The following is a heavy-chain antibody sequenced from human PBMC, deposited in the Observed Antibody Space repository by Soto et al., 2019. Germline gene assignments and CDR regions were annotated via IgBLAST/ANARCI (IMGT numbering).Heavy chain of an antibody. D-gene: IGHD3-22*01. V-gene: IGHV1-69*01. CDR2: IIPIFGTA. J-gene: IGHJ4*02. CDR1: GGTFSSYA. Sequence: QVQLVQSGAEVKKPGSSVKVSCKASGGTFSSYAISWVRQAPGQWLEWMGGIIPIFGTANYAQKFQGRVTITADESTSTAYMELSSLISEDTAVYYCARDLDSSGYYYDYWGQGTLVTVSS. CDR3: ARDLDSSGYYYDY.